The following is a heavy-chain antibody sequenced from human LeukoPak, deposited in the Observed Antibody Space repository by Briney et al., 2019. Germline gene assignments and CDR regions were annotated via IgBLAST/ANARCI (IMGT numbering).Heavy chain of an antibody. V-gene: IGHV3-53*01. D-gene: IGHD5-12*01. J-gene: IGHJ6*02. CDR3: ASGAIVATEYYYYGMDV. Sequence: PGVFLRLSCAASGFTFSSCSMNWVRQAPGKGLEWVTVIYSGGSTYYADSVKGRFTISRDNSKNTLYLQMNSLRAEDTAVYYCASGAIVATEYYYYGMDVWGQGTTVTVSS. CDR1: GFTFSSCS. CDR2: IYSGGST.